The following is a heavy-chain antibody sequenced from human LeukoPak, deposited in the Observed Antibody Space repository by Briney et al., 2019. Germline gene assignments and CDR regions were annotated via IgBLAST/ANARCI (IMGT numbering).Heavy chain of an antibody. J-gene: IGHJ4*02. D-gene: IGHD6-13*01. CDR3: ARDPGSSWTYFDY. V-gene: IGHV3-66*01. CDR1: GFTVSDND. CDR2: IYADGTT. Sequence: GGSLRLSCAASGFTVSDNDIKWVRQAPGKGLEWVSLIYADGTTHYTDSVKGRFSISRDNSKNTLYLQMNSLRAEDTAVYYCARDPGSSWTYFDYWGQGTLVTVSS.